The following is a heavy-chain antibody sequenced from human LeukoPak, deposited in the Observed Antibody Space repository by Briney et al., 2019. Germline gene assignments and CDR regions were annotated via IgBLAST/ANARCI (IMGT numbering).Heavy chain of an antibody. V-gene: IGHV1-18*01. CDR1: GYTFTSYG. Sequence: ASVKVSCKASGYTFTSYGISWVRQAPGQGLEWMGWISAYNGNTNYAQKLQGRVTKTTDTSTSTAYMELRSLRSDGTAVYYCARDSYYDSSGYYPFDYWGQGTLVTVSS. J-gene: IGHJ4*02. D-gene: IGHD3-22*01. CDR3: ARDSYYDSSGYYPFDY. CDR2: ISAYNGNT.